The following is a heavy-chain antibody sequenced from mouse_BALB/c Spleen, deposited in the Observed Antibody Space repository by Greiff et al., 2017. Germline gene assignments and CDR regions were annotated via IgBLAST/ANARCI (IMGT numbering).Heavy chain of an antibody. CDR1: GYTFTSYW. CDR2: IDPSDSYT. J-gene: IGHJ2*01. CDR3: ARRSHFDY. Sequence: VQLQQPGAELVKPGASVKLSCKASGYTFTSYWMHWVKQRPGQGLEWIGEIDPSDSYTNYNQKFKGKATLTVDKSSSTAYMQLSSLTSEDSAVYYCARRSHFDYWGQGTTRTVAA. V-gene: IGHV1-69*02.